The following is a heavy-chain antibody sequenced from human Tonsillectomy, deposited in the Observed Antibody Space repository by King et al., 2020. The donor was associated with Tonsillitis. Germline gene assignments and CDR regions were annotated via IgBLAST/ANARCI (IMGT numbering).Heavy chain of an antibody. J-gene: IGHJ4*02. V-gene: IGHV3-23*04. D-gene: IGHD1-14*01. CDR3: VMTTPYYFDY. CDR2: IRISGNNT. Sequence: VQLVESGGDLVQPGGSLRLSCAASGFTFSDYAMTWVRQAPGKGLEWVSGIRISGNNTYYAASVKGRFTISRDNSKNTLHLQMNSLRAEDTAIYYCVMTTPYYFDYWGQGTLVTVSS. CDR1: GFTFSDYA.